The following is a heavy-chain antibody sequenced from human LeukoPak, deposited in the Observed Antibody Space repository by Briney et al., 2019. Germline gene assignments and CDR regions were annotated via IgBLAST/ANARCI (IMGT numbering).Heavy chain of an antibody. D-gene: IGHD3-9*01. Sequence: PGGSLRLSCAASGFTFSSYEMNWVRQAPGKGLEWVSYISSSGSTIYYADSVKGRFTISRDNAKNSLYLQMNSLRAEDTAVYYCARGTDDILTYNWFDPWGQGTLVTVSS. J-gene: IGHJ5*02. CDR1: GFTFSSYE. CDR2: ISSSGSTI. V-gene: IGHV3-48*03. CDR3: ARGTDDILTYNWFDP.